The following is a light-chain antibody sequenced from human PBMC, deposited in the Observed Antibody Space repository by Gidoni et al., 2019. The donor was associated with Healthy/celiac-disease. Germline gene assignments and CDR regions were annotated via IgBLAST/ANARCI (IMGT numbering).Light chain of an antibody. J-gene: IGKJ2*03. V-gene: IGKV3-11*01. Sequence: EIVFTQSPATLSLSPGERATLSCRASQSVSSYLAWYQQKPGQAPRLLIYDASNRATGIPARFSGSGSGTDFTHTISSLEPEDFAVYYCQQRSNWPPYSFGQGTKLEIK. CDR2: DAS. CDR3: QQRSNWPPYS. CDR1: QSVSSY.